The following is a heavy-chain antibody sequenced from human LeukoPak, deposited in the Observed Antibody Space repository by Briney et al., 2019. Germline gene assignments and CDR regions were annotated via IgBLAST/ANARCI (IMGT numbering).Heavy chain of an antibody. J-gene: IGHJ6*03. D-gene: IGHD2-2*02. CDR1: GFTFSSYS. CDR3: AREYQLLYNYYYMDV. V-gene: IGHV3-21*01. Sequence: GGSLRLSCAASGFTFSSYSMNWVRQAPGKGLEWVSSISSSSSYIYYADSVKGRFTISRDNAKNSLYLQMNSLRAEDTAVYYCAREYQLLYNYYYMDVWGKGTTVTVSS. CDR2: ISSSSSYI.